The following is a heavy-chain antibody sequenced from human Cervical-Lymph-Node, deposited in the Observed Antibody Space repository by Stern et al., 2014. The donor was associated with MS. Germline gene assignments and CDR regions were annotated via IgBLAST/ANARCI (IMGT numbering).Heavy chain of an antibody. D-gene: IGHD1-20*01. CDR3: ARQDYNWNDDYYDGMDV. CDR1: GYSFTSYW. J-gene: IGHJ6*02. Sequence: VQLGQSGAEVKKPGESLKISCKGSGYSFTSYWIGWVRQMPGKGLEWLGIIYPGDSDTRYSPPFQGQVTISADKSVSTAYLQWSSLKASDTAMYYCARQDYNWNDDYYDGMDVWGQGTTVTVSS. V-gene: IGHV5-51*01. CDR2: IYPGDSDT.